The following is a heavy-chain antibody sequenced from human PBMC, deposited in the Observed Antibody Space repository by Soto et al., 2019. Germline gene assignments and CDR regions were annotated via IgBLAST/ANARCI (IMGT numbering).Heavy chain of an antibody. CDR2: ISSSSSTI. V-gene: IGHV3-48*02. CDR1: GFTFSSYS. J-gene: IGHJ4*02. CDR3: ARGLYYYDSTGYWGY. Sequence: GGSLRLSCAASGFTFSSYSMNWVRQAPWKGLEWVSYISSSSSTIYYADSVKGRFTISRDNAKNSLYLQMNSLRDEDTAVYYCARGLYYYDSTGYWGYWGQGTLVTVSS. D-gene: IGHD3-22*01.